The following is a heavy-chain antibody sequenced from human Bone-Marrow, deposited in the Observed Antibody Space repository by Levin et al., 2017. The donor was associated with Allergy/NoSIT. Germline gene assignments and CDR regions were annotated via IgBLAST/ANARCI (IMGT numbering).Heavy chain of an antibody. V-gene: IGHV3-7*01. Sequence: GESLKISCAASGFTFNLYWMNWLRQAPGKGLEWVANIEKDGNEMHYVDSVEGRFTISRDNAKNVLYLEMSSLRVEDTALYYCGTDVGIAVADRNYWGQGVLVTVSS. CDR2: IEKDGNEM. CDR3: GTDVGIAVADRNY. CDR1: GFTFNLYW. D-gene: IGHD6-19*01. J-gene: IGHJ4*02.